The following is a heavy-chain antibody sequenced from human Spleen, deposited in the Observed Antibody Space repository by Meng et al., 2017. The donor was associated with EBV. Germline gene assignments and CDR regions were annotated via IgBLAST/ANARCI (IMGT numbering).Heavy chain of an antibody. CDR2: INENGRTT. CDR3: SRDLAGPYDD. V-gene: IGHV3-74*01. J-gene: IGHJ4*02. CDR1: GFTFSTYW. Sequence: EVQLVASGGAFVQPGGSLRLSCAASGFTFSTYWMHWVRQAPGKGLVWISRINENGRTTTYADSVKGRFTISRDNTKNTLYLQMNSLRAEDTAVYFCSRDLAGPYDDWGQGTLVTVSS.